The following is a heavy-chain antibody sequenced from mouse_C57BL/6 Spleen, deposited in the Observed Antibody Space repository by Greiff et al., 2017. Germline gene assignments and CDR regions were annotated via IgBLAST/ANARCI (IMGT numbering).Heavy chain of an antibody. Sequence: QVQLQQPGAELVKPGASVKLSCKASGYTFTSYWMQWVKQRPGQGLEWIGEIDPSDRYTNYNQKFKGKATLTVDTSSSTAYMQLSSLTSEDSAVYYYATDYYGSSYVDYYAMDYWGQGTSVTVSS. J-gene: IGHJ4*01. CDR1: GYTFTSYW. D-gene: IGHD1-1*01. CDR2: IDPSDRYT. CDR3: ATDYYGSSYVDYYAMDY. V-gene: IGHV1-50*01.